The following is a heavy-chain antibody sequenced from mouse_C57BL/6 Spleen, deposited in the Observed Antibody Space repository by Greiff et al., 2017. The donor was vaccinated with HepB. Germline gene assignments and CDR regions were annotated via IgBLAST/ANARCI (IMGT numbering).Heavy chain of an antibody. Sequence: EVQLQQSGAELVKPGASVKLSCTASGFNIKDYYMHWVKQRTEQGLEWIGRIDPEDGETKYAPKFQGKATITADTSSNTAYLKLSSLTSEDTAVYYCARFITTGAYWGQGTLVTVSA. CDR3: ARFITTGAY. D-gene: IGHD1-1*01. CDR1: GFNIKDYY. J-gene: IGHJ3*01. CDR2: IDPEDGET. V-gene: IGHV14-2*01.